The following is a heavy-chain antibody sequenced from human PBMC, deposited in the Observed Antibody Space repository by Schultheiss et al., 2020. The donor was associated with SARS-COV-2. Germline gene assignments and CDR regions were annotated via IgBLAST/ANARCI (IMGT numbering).Heavy chain of an antibody. CDR3: AKDLTAAGTREGYYYYYAMDV. D-gene: IGHD6-13*01. V-gene: IGHV3-21*04. CDR2: IKSDGSII. J-gene: IGHJ6*02. CDR1: GFTFSSYS. Sequence: RGSLRLSCAASGFTFSSYSMNWVRQAPGKGLEWVSCIKSDGSIISYADSVKGRFTIFRDNSKNSLYLQMNSLRTEDTALYYCAKDLTAAGTREGYYYYYAMDVWGQGTTVTVSS.